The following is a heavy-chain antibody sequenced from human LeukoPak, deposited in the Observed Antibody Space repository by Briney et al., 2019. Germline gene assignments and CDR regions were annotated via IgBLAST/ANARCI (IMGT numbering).Heavy chain of an antibody. V-gene: IGHV4-34*01. Sequence: SETLSLTCAVYGGSFSGYYWSWIRQPPGKGLEWVGEINHSGSTNYNPSLKSRATISVDTSKNQFSLKLSSVTAADTAVYYCARGSIAAAGWHYYYYMDVWGKGTTVTVSS. CDR3: ARGSIAAAGWHYYYYMDV. D-gene: IGHD6-13*01. CDR1: GGSFSGYY. CDR2: INHSGST. J-gene: IGHJ6*03.